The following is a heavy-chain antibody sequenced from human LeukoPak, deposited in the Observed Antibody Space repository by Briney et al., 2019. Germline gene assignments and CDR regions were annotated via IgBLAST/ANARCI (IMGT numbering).Heavy chain of an antibody. J-gene: IGHJ4*02. Sequence: SETLSLTCSVSGGSISSYYWSWIRQPPGKGLEWIGYIYYSGSTNYNPSLKSRVTISVDTSKNQFSLKLSSVTAADTAVHYCARVGGNTRFDYWGQGTLVTVSS. CDR3: ARVGGNTRFDY. CDR2: IYYSGST. V-gene: IGHV4-59*01. D-gene: IGHD3-16*01. CDR1: GGSISSYY.